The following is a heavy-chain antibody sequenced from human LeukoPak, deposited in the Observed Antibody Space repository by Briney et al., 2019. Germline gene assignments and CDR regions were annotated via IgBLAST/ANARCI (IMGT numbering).Heavy chain of an antibody. D-gene: IGHD6-19*01. CDR2: IYYSGST. CDR3: ARDGRAGSLFAY. Sequence: SETLSLTCTVSGGSISSSSYYWGWIRQPPGKGLEWIGCIYYSGSTYYNPSLKSRVTISVDTSKNQFSLKLSSVTAADTAVYYCARDGRAGSLFAYWGQGTLVTVSS. CDR1: GGSISSSSYY. J-gene: IGHJ4*02. V-gene: IGHV4-39*07.